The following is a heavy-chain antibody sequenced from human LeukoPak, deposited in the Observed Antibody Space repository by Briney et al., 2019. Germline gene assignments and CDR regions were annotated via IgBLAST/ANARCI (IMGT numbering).Heavy chain of an antibody. V-gene: IGHV4-39*07. J-gene: IGHJ6*03. Sequence: PSETLSLTCTVSGGSISSSSYYWGWIRQPPGKGLEWIGCIYYSGSTYYNPSLKSRVTISVDTSKNQFSLKLSSVTAADTAVYYCARGYSGYDLAVYYYYYYMDVWGKGTTVTISS. CDR3: ARGYSGYDLAVYYYYYYMDV. CDR1: GGSISSSSYY. D-gene: IGHD5-12*01. CDR2: IYYSGST.